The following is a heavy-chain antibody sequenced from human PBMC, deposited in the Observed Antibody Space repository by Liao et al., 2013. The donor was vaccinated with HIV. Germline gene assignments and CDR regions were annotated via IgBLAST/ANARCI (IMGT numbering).Heavy chain of an antibody. D-gene: IGHD3-3*01. CDR1: GGSIRSSSYY. J-gene: IGHJ4*02. V-gene: IGHV4-39*07. CDR3: ARGGITIFGVVISRCFDY. CDR2: MYYSGST. Sequence: QLQLQESGPGLVKPSETLSLSCTVSGGSIRSSSYYWGWIRQPPGKGLEWIGSMYYSGSTNYNPSLQSRVTISADTSKNQFSLRLSSVTAADTAVYYCARGGITIFGVVISRCFDYWGQGTLVTVSS.